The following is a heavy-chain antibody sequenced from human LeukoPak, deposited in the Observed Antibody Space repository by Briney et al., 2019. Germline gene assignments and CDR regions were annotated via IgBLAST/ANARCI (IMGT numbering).Heavy chain of an antibody. Sequence: GGSLRLSCAASGFTFSSYAMSWVRRTPGKGLEWVSGISGSGDNTLYADSVKGRFTISRDNSKNTLYLEMNSLRAEDTAIYYCAKMKGHPLPKYYMDVWGQGTTVTVSS. D-gene: IGHD1-26*01. CDR1: GFTFSSYA. CDR3: AKMKGHPLPKYYMDV. CDR2: ISGSGDNT. V-gene: IGHV3-23*01. J-gene: IGHJ6*01.